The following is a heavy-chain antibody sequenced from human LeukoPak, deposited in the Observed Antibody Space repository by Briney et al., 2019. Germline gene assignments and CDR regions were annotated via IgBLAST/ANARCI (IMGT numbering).Heavy chain of an antibody. D-gene: IGHD3-16*01. Sequence: PGRSLRLSCAASGFTFRSYGMHWVRQAPGKGLEWVAVISYDGSNKYYADSVKGRFTISRDNSKNTLYLQMNSLRAEDTAVYYCSRARGELTSYPYYYYGMDVWGKGTTVTVSS. CDR2: ISYDGSNK. CDR3: SRARGELTSYPYYYYGMDV. CDR1: GFTFRSYG. J-gene: IGHJ6*04. V-gene: IGHV3-30*03.